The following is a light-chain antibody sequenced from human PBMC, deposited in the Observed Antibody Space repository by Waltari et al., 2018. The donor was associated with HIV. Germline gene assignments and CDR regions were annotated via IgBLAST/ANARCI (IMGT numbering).Light chain of an antibody. CDR2: DAS. CDR3: QQRSNWPPI. CDR1: QSVSSY. V-gene: IGKV3-11*01. J-gene: IGKJ3*01. Sequence: EIVLTQSPDTLSLSQGERATLSCRASQSVSSYLAWYQQKPGQAPRLLIFDASNRATGIPARFSGSGSGTDFTLTISSLEPEDFAIYYCQQRSNWPPIFGPGTRVDIK.